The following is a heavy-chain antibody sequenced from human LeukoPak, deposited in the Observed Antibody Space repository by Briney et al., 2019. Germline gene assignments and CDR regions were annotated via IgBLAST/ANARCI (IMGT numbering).Heavy chain of an antibody. CDR2: IIPIFGTV. V-gene: IGHV1-69*06. CDR1: GSTFASYP. Sequence: SVKVSCKVSGSTFASYPISWVRQAPGQGLEWMGRIIPIFGTVNYAQNFQGRVTITADKSTSTAYMELSSLTSDDTAVYFCARDPMVRGIPPASWGQGTLDTVSS. CDR3: ARDPMVRGIPPAS. J-gene: IGHJ5*02. D-gene: IGHD3-10*01.